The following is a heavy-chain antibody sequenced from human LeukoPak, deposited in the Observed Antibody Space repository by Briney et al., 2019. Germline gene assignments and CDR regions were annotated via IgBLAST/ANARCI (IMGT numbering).Heavy chain of an antibody. J-gene: IGHJ4*02. CDR1: GGSFTDYF. V-gene: IGHV4-34*01. CDR2: INDYTGDT. Sequence: PSETLSLTCTVYGGSFTDYFWTWIRQSPGKGLEWIGEINDYTGDTNYNPSLNSRVSISLEKSKNQFSLELRSVTAADTAVYYCARVDRITGPYFDSWGQGTLVTVSS. D-gene: IGHD1-20*01. CDR3: ARVDRITGPYFDS.